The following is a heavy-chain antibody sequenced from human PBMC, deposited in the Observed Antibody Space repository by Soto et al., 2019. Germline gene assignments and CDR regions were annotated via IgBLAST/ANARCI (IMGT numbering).Heavy chain of an antibody. CDR2: ISAYNGNT. D-gene: IGHD3-3*01. Sequence: QVQLLQSAAEEKKPGASVKVSCKASGYTFTNYGFSWVRQAPGQGLEWMGWISAYNGNTNYAQKLQGRVTMTTDTSTSTAYMELRSLRSDDTAVYYCARDRRGWSGYYRSFDPWGQGTLVTVSS. V-gene: IGHV1-18*01. CDR1: GYTFTNYG. J-gene: IGHJ5*02. CDR3: ARDRRGWSGYYRSFDP.